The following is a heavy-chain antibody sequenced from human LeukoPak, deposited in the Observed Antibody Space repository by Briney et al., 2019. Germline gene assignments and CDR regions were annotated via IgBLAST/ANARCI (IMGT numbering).Heavy chain of an antibody. Sequence: GGSLRLSCAASGFTFDDYAMHWVRQAPGQGLEWVSLISGDGGSKYYADSVKGRFTISRDNSKNSLYLQMNSLRTEDTALYCCAKVKDRSGIFCLDYWGQGTLVTVSS. V-gene: IGHV3-43*02. CDR3: AKVKDRSGIFCLDY. J-gene: IGHJ4*02. D-gene: IGHD1-26*01. CDR2: ISGDGGSK. CDR1: GFTFDDYA.